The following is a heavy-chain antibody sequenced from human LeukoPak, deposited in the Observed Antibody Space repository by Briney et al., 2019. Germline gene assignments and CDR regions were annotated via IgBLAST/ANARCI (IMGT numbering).Heavy chain of an antibody. CDR1: GYTFTDYY. Sequence: GASVKVSCKASGYTFTDYYMHWVRQAPGQGLEWMGWINPNSGDTNSAQKFQGRVTMTRDTSISTAYMEVSRLRSDDTAVYYCATDGNFDIWGQGTMVTVSS. J-gene: IGHJ3*02. CDR3: ATDGNFDI. V-gene: IGHV1-2*02. D-gene: IGHD1-1*01. CDR2: INPNSGDT.